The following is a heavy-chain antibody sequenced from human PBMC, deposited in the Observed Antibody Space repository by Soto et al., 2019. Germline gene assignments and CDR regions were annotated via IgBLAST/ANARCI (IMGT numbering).Heavy chain of an antibody. Sequence: QVQLVQSGAEVKKPGASVKVSCKASGYTFTSYAMHWVRQAPGQRLEWMGWINAGNGNTKYSQKFQGRVTITRDTSASTAYMELSSLRSEDTAVYYCARDLDPEPPSNWFDPWGQGTLVTVSS. CDR2: INAGNGNT. J-gene: IGHJ5*02. V-gene: IGHV1-3*01. CDR1: GYTFTSYA. CDR3: ARDLDPEPPSNWFDP. D-gene: IGHD1-1*01.